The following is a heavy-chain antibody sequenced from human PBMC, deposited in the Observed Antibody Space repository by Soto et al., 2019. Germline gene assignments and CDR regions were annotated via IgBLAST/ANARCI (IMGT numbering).Heavy chain of an antibody. J-gene: IGHJ4*02. Sequence: QVQLVESGGGVVQPGRSLRLSCAASGFTFSSYGMHWVRQAPGKGLEWVAVISYDGSNKYYADSVKGRFTISRDNSKNTLYRQMNSLRGEDTAVYYCAKDRPDCSGGSCYSGPIDYWGQGTLVTVS. D-gene: IGHD2-15*01. CDR2: ISYDGSNK. V-gene: IGHV3-30*18. CDR3: AKDRPDCSGGSCYSGPIDY. CDR1: GFTFSSYG.